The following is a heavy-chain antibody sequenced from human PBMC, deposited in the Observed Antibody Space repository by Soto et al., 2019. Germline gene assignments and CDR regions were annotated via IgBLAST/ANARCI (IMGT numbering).Heavy chain of an antibody. Sequence: GESLKISCKGSGYSFTSYWIGWVRQMPGKGLEWMGIIYPGDSDTRYSPSFQGQVTISADKSISTAYLHWSSLKASDTAMYYCARSYYDSSGYSYYFDYWGQGTLVTVSS. CDR2: IYPGDSDT. V-gene: IGHV5-51*01. J-gene: IGHJ4*02. CDR1: GYSFTSYW. D-gene: IGHD3-22*01. CDR3: ARSYYDSSGYSYYFDY.